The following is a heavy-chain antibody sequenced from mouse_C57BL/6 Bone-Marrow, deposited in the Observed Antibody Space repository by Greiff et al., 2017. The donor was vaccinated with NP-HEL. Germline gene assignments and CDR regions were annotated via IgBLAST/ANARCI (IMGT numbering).Heavy chain of an antibody. Sequence: EVHLVESGGGLVQPGASLSLSCAASGFTFTDYYMSWVRQPPGKALEWLGFIRNKANGYTTEYSASVKGRFTISRDNSQSILYLQMNALRAEDSATYYCARSSTVGYFDVWGTGTTVTVSS. J-gene: IGHJ1*03. CDR1: GFTFTDYY. D-gene: IGHD1-1*01. CDR2: IRNKANGYTT. CDR3: ARSSTVGYFDV. V-gene: IGHV7-3*01.